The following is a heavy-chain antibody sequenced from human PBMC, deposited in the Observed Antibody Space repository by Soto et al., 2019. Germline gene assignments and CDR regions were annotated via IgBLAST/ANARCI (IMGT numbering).Heavy chain of an antibody. CDR2: IYYSVST. J-gene: IGHJ5*02. V-gene: IGHV4-61*01. CDR3: ARSGSSRWYGWFEP. CDR1: GGSVSSGSYY. Sequence: PSETLSLTCTVSGGSVSSGSYYWSWILHPPGKGLEWIGYIYYSVSTNYNPSLKSRVTISVDTSKNQFSLKLSSVTAADTAVYYCARSGSSRWYGWFEPWGQGTLVTVSS. D-gene: IGHD6-13*01.